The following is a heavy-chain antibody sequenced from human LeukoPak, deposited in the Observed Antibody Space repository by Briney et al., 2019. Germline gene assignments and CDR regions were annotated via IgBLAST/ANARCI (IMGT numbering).Heavy chain of an antibody. D-gene: IGHD3-3*01. CDR3: ARSSGQSDY. CDR1: GGSICSYY. V-gene: IGHV4-59*06. Sequence: PSETLSLTCTVSGGSICSYYWSWIRQHPGKGLEWIGYIYYSGSTYYNPSLKSRVTISVDTSKNQFSLKLSSVTAADTAVYYCARSSGQSDYWGQGTLVTVSS. J-gene: IGHJ4*02. CDR2: IYYSGST.